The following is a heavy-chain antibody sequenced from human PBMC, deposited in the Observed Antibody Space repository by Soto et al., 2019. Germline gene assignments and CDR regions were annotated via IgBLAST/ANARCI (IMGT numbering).Heavy chain of an antibody. Sequence: GGSLRLSCAASGFTVSSNYMSWVRQAPGKGLEWVSVIYSGGSTYYADSVKGRFTISRDNSKNTLYLQMNSLRAEDTAVYYCARAGYGSRLDRYYFDYWGQGTLVTVSS. D-gene: IGHD5-12*01. J-gene: IGHJ4*02. CDR1: GFTVSSNY. CDR2: IYSGGST. V-gene: IGHV3-53*01. CDR3: ARAGYGSRLDRYYFDY.